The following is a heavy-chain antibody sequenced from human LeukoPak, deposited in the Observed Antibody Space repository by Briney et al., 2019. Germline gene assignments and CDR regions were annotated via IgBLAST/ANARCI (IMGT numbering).Heavy chain of an antibody. J-gene: IGHJ4*02. CDR1: GFSFSSYG. Sequence: GGSLRLCCAASGFSFSSYGRHWVLQAPGKGLERVAVIWYDGSNKYYADSVKGRFTISRDNSKNTLYLQMNSLRAEDTAMYYCARERGGSGSYYNETSDYWGQGTLVTVSS. D-gene: IGHD3-10*01. CDR3: ARERGGSGSYYNETSDY. V-gene: IGHV3-33*01. CDR2: IWYDGSNK.